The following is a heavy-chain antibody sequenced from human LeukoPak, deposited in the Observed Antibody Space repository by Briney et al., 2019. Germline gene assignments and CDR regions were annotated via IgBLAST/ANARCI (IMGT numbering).Heavy chain of an antibody. Sequence: SETLSLTCTVSGGSLSSYYWTWIRQPAGKGLEWIGRIYTSGSTNYNPSLKSRVSMSVDTSKNQFSLKLSSVTAADTAVYYCARIPYYYDSSGYSDDAFDIWGQGTMVTVSS. J-gene: IGHJ3*02. D-gene: IGHD3-22*01. V-gene: IGHV4-4*07. CDR2: IYTSGST. CDR1: GGSLSSYY. CDR3: ARIPYYYDSSGYSDDAFDI.